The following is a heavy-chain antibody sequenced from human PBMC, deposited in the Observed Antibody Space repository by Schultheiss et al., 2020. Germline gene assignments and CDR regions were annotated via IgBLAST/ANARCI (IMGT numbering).Heavy chain of an antibody. CDR1: GFTFSGSA. CDR2: IRSKANSYAT. J-gene: IGHJ5*02. CDR3: ATEPRTLDP. Sequence: GESLRLSCAASGFTFSGSAMHWVRQAAGKGLEWVGRIRSKANSYATAYAASVKGRFTISRDDSKNTADLQMNSLKTEDTAVYYCATEPRTLDPRGQGTLVTVSS. V-gene: IGHV3-73*01.